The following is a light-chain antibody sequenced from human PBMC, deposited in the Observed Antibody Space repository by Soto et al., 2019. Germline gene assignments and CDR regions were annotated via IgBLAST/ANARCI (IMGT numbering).Light chain of an antibody. CDR2: EVN. V-gene: IGLV2-8*01. CDR3: SSYAGATNLV. CDR1: SSDVGAYNS. J-gene: IGLJ2*01. Sequence: QSALTQPPSASGSPGQSVTISCTGTSSDVGAYNSVSWYQHYPGKAPKLLIYEVNKRPSGVPDRFSGSKSGNTASLTVSGLQAEDEADYYCSSYAGATNLVFCGGTTLTVL.